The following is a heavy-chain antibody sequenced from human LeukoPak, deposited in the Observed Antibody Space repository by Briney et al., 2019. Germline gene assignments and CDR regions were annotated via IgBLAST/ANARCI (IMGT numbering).Heavy chain of an antibody. CDR3: ARRPIAAGNNWFDP. V-gene: IGHV4-34*01. D-gene: IGHD6-13*01. CDR1: GGSFSGYY. Sequence: PSETLSLTCAVYGGSFSGYYWSWIRQPPGKGLEWIGEINDSGSTNYNPSLKRRVAISVDTSKNQFSLKLSSVTAADTAVYFCARRPIAAGNNWFDPWGQGTLVTVSS. J-gene: IGHJ5*02. CDR2: INDSGST.